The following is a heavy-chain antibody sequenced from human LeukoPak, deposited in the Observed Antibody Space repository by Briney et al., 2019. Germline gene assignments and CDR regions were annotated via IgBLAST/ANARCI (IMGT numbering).Heavy chain of an antibody. CDR2: ISWNSGSI. Sequence: GGSLRLSCAASGFTFDDYAMHWVRQAPGKGLEWVSGISWNSGSIGYADSVKGRFTISRDNAKNPLYLQMNSLRAEDTALYYCTKARVAAESYYYYYGMDVWGQGTTVTVSS. V-gene: IGHV3-9*01. CDR1: GFTFDDYA. J-gene: IGHJ6*02. D-gene: IGHD2-15*01. CDR3: TKARVAAESYYYYYGMDV.